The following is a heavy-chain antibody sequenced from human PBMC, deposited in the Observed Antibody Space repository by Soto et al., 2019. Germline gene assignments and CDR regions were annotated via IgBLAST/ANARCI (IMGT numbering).Heavy chain of an antibody. Sequence: SETLSLTCAVYGGSFSGYYWSWIRQPPGKGLEWIGEINHSGRTNYNPSLKSRVTISVDTSKNQFSLKLSSVTAADTAVYYWATGVYGDLWSLRSFYYYYGMDVWRQGPTVTVSS. V-gene: IGHV4-34*01. CDR3: ATGVYGDLWSLRSFYYYYGMDV. CDR1: GGSFSGYY. CDR2: INHSGRT. D-gene: IGHD3-3*01. J-gene: IGHJ6*02.